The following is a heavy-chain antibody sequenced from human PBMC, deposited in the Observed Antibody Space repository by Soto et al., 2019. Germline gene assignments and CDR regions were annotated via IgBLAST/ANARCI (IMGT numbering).Heavy chain of an antibody. D-gene: IGHD3-22*01. V-gene: IGHV4-59*01. J-gene: IGHJ4*02. CDR3: ASQYYYDSSGSQTFDY. Sequence: PSETLSLTCVFSGCSLSSYYWSLIRQPPGKGLEWIGYIYYGGSTNYNPSLKSRVTLSVDTSKNQFSLKLSSVTAADTAVYYCASQYYYDSSGSQTFDYWGQGTQVTVSS. CDR1: GCSLSSYY. CDR2: IYYGGST.